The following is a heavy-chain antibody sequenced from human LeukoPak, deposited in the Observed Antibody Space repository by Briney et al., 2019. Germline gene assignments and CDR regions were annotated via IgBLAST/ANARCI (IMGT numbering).Heavy chain of an antibody. CDR3: ARAAAGYYFDY. J-gene: IGHJ4*02. CDR1: GGSISSFF. V-gene: IGHV4-59*12. D-gene: IGHD6-13*01. CDR2: IYYSGRT. Sequence: SETLSLTCTVSGGSISSFFWSWIRQPPGKGLEWIGYIYYSGRTKYNPSLKSRVTISVDRSKNQFSLKLSSVTAADTAVYYCARAAAGYYFDYWGQGTLVTVSS.